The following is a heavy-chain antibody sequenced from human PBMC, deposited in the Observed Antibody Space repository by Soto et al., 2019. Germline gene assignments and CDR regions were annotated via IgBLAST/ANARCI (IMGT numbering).Heavy chain of an antibody. Sequence: QIHLVQSGGEVKKPGASVKVSCKTSGYTFTTYGISWVRQAPGQGLEWMGWITPFNDNTNYAQNLQGRVTMTTDTSTNTAYMELRSLRSDDTAVYYCARVVPGAEAWFGPWGQGTLVTVSS. CDR1: GYTFTTYG. D-gene: IGHD2-2*01. CDR2: ITPFNDNT. V-gene: IGHV1-18*01. CDR3: ARVVPGAEAWFGP. J-gene: IGHJ5*02.